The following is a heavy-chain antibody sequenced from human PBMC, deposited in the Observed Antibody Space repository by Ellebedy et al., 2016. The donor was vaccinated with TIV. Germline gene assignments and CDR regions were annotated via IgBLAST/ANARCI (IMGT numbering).Heavy chain of an antibody. CDR3: VTHRHGYYVGWFDP. D-gene: IGHD4-17*01. CDR1: GGSISTSSYY. J-gene: IGHJ5*02. CDR2: IYYSGTT. Sequence: MPSETLSLTCTVSGGSISTSSYYWGWIRQHPGKGLEWLVSIYYSGTTYYNPSLQSRVTISADTSNTQFSLKLSSVTAADTAVYYCVTHRHGYYVGWFDPWGQGTLVTVSS. V-gene: IGHV4-39*01.